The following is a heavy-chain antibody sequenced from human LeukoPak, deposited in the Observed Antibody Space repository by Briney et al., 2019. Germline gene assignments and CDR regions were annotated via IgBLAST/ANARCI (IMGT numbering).Heavy chain of an antibody. V-gene: IGHV3-74*01. D-gene: IGHD1-1*01. CDR2: INSDGSST. CDR1: GLNFTNYW. Sequence: GGSLTLSCAASGLNFTNYWMHWVRQPPGKGLGWVSCINSDGSSTSYADSVKGRFTISRDNAENTLYLQINSLRAEDTAVYYCATDESETGRLDYWGQGTLVTDSS. CDR3: ATDESETGRLDY. J-gene: IGHJ4*02.